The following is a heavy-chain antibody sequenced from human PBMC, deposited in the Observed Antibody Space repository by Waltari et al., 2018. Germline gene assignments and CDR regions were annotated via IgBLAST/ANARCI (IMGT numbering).Heavy chain of an antibody. V-gene: IGHV4-38-2*01. Sequence: QVPLLASGPGLVKSSETLSLTCAVPGYAVNSGFYWGWLRQAPGEGLEWVATVYHDGPTFYHHSLKSRLSVSIDTSKNQISLTLKALTAADTAVYHCSKQVLGYCTSAACLRLESWGQGTLVTVSS. J-gene: IGHJ4*02. CDR1: GYAVNSGFY. D-gene: IGHD2-2*03. CDR2: VYHDGPT. CDR3: SKQVLGYCTSAACLRLES.